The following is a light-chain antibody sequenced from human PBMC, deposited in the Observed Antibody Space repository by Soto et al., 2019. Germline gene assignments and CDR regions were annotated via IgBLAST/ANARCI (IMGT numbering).Light chain of an antibody. CDR2: GAS. J-gene: IGKJ5*01. Sequence: EVVLTQSPGTLSLSPGERATLSCRSSQRVSSGYLAWYQQKPGQAPRLLIYGASSRATGIPDRFSGRGSGTDFTLTISRLEPEDFAVYYCQQYGSSPPSSTVGQGTRLEIK. CDR1: QRVSSGY. CDR3: QQYGSSPPSST. V-gene: IGKV3-20*01.